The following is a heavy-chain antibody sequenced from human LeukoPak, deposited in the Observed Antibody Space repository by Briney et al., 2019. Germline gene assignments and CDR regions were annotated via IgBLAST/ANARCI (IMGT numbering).Heavy chain of an antibody. CDR1: GFSLRIFA. V-gene: IGHV3-23*01. CDR3: AKDGQSFNSMYDYFDS. Sequence: GGSLRLSCLPSGFSLRIFAISWVRHAPGEGLEWVSSIGGGDTHYADAVKGRFTISRDDSRSTVDLQMSSLRAEDTAVYYCAKDGQSFNSMYDYFDSWGQGTLVTVSS. CDR2: IGGGDT. D-gene: IGHD2-8*01. J-gene: IGHJ4*02.